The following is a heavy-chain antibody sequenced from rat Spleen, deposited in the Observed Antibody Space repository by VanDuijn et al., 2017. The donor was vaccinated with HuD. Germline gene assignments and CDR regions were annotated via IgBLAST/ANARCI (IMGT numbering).Heavy chain of an antibody. D-gene: IGHD1-4*01. J-gene: IGHJ2*01. CDR3: ASLTTPDY. CDR1: GYSITSNY. Sequence: EVQLQESGPGLVKPSQSLSLTCSVTGYSITSNYWGWIRKFPGNKMEWIGHISYSGSTSYNPSLKSRISITRDTSKNQFFLQVNSVTTEDTATYYCASLTTPDYWGQGVMVTVSS. V-gene: IGHV3-1*01. CDR2: ISYSGST.